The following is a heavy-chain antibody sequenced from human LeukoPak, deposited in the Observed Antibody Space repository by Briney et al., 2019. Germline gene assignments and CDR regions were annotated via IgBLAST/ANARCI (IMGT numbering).Heavy chain of an antibody. Sequence: GGSLRLSCAASGFIFSNYAMNWIRQAPGRGLEWVSYISNRGFSTYYADSVKGRFTISRDNTKNSLYLEMQSLRVEDTAVYYCARNKRRFDQWGQGTVVTVSS. CDR2: ISNRGFST. CDR3: ARNKRRFDQ. V-gene: IGHV3-11*01. CDR1: GFIFSNYA. J-gene: IGHJ4*02.